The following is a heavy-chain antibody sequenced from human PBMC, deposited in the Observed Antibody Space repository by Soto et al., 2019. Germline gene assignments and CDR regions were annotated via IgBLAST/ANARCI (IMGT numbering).Heavy chain of an antibody. CDR1: GFTFSSYA. CDR2: ISGSGGST. CDR3: AKGPDYDFWSGYYQVPNWFDP. Sequence: GGSLRLSCAASGFTFSSYAMSWVRQAPGKGLEWVSAISGSGGSTYYADSVKGRFTISRDNSKNTLYLQMNSLRAEDTAVYYCAKGPDYDFWSGYYQVPNWFDPWGQGTLVTVSS. V-gene: IGHV3-23*01. J-gene: IGHJ5*02. D-gene: IGHD3-3*01.